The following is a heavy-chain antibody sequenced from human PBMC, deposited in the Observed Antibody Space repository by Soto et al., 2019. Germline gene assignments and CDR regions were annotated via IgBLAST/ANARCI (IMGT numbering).Heavy chain of an antibody. J-gene: IGHJ4*02. Sequence: QVQLQESGPGLVKPSGTLSLTCAVSGVSISSHDWWTWVRQPPGKGLEWIGESHKSGNTNYNSSLESRVTISVDKSNNQFSLKLSSVTVADTAVYYCATRDSSRFYWGQGTLVTVSS. CDR3: ATRDSSRFY. D-gene: IGHD6-13*01. CDR2: SHKSGNT. V-gene: IGHV4-4*02. CDR1: GVSISSHDW.